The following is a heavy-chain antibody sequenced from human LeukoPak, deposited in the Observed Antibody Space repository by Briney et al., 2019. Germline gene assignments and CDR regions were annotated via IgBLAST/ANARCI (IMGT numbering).Heavy chain of an antibody. CDR2: INHSGST. CDR1: GGSFSGYY. Sequence: SETLSLTCAVYGGSFSGYYWSWIRQPPGKGLEWIGEINHSGSTNYNPSLRSRVTISVDTSKNQFSLKLSSVTAADTAVYYCARVSGYSSSWYEYFQHWGQGTLVTVSS. D-gene: IGHD6-13*01. V-gene: IGHV4-34*01. J-gene: IGHJ1*01. CDR3: ARVSGYSSSWYEYFQH.